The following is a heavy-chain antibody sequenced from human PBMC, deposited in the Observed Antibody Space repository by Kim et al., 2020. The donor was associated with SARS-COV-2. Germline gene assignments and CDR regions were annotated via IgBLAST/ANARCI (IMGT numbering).Heavy chain of an antibody. V-gene: IGHV1-3*01. J-gene: IGHJ4*02. Sequence: KLPGRVTITRDTSASTAYMELRGLTSEDTAVYYCARDGTTRNGGYYFDYWGQGALVTVSS. CDR3: ARDGTTRNGGYYFDY. D-gene: IGHD1-1*01.